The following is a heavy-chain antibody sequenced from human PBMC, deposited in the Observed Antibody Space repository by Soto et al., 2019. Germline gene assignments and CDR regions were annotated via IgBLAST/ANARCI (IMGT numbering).Heavy chain of an antibody. CDR2: IYYSGRT. J-gene: IGHJ4*02. CDR3: ARDRSNSPDYFDF. Sequence: SDTLSLTCTVSCGSISSDDYYWSWIRQPPGKGLEWIGYIYYSGRTSYNPSLESRVTISIDTSNNHFSLKLSSVTAADTAVYYCARDRSNSPDYFDFWGQGALVTVSS. D-gene: IGHD6-6*01. V-gene: IGHV4-30-4*01. CDR1: CGSISSDDYY.